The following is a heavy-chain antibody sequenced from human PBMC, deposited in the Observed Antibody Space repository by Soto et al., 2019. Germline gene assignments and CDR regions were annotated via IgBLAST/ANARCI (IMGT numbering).Heavy chain of an antibody. J-gene: IGHJ5*02. V-gene: IGHV4-31*03. CDR3: ARASDYGSGTGWFDP. CDR1: GGSISSGGYY. Sequence: SETLSLTCTVFGGSISSGGYYWSWIRQHPGKGLEWIGYIYYSGSTYYNPSLKSRVTISVDTSKNQFSLKLSSVTAADTAVYYCARASDYGSGTGWFDPWGQGTLVTVSS. D-gene: IGHD3-10*01. CDR2: IYYSGST.